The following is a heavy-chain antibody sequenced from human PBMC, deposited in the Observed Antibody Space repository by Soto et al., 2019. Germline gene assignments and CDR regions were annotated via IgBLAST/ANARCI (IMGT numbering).Heavy chain of an antibody. CDR3: TRRGRQYANWFDP. CDR2: IIPMSGRP. J-gene: IGHJ5*02. CDR1: GGTFNSYS. Sequence: QVQLVQAGAEVKTPGSSVKVSCKASGGTFNSYSIDWLRHAPGQGFEWMGGIIPMSGRPNYAQRFQGRVTCSAYKSTNTVYLGVISLTHEDTAVYYCTRRGRQYANWFDPWGQGTLVTVSS. V-gene: IGHV1-69*06.